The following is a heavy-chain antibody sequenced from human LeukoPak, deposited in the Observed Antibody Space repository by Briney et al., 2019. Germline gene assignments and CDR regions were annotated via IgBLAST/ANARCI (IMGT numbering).Heavy chain of an antibody. J-gene: IGHJ4*02. CDR2: IYYSGST. Sequence: PSETLSLTCAVSGYSISSGYYWGWIRQPPGKGLEWIGYIYYSGSTNYNPSLKSRVTISVDTSKNQFSLKLSSVTAADTAVYYCARSDPYFDYWGQGTLVTVSS. CDR1: GYSISSGYY. CDR3: ARSDPYFDY. V-gene: IGHV4-61*01.